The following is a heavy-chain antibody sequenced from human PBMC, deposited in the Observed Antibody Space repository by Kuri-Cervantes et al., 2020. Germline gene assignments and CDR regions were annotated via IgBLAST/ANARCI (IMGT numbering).Heavy chain of an antibody. V-gene: IGHV3-11*04. CDR3: AREASWYYAFDI. D-gene: IGHD6-13*01. Sequence: GGSLRLSCAASGFTFSDYYMSWLRQDPGKGLEWISYIRSTSNTIYYADSVKGRFTISRDNAKNSLYLQMNSLRAEDTAVYYCAREASWYYAFDIWGQGTMVTVSS. CDR1: GFTFSDYY. CDR2: IRSTSNTI. J-gene: IGHJ3*02.